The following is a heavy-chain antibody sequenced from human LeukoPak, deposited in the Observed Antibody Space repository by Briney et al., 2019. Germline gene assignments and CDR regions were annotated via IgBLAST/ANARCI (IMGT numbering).Heavy chain of an antibody. J-gene: IGHJ5*02. CDR2: IYHSGST. CDR1: GYSISSGYY. Sequence: SETLSLTCTVSGYSISSGYYWGWIRQPPGKGLEWIGSIYHSGSTYYNPSLKSRVTISVDTSKSQFSLKLSSVTAADTAVYYCARRVLLLWFGEPTQNWFDPWGQGTLVTVSS. D-gene: IGHD3-10*01. CDR3: ARRVLLLWFGEPTQNWFDP. V-gene: IGHV4-38-2*02.